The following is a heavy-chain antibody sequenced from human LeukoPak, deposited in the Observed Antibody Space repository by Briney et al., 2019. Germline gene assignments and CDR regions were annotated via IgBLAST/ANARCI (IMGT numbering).Heavy chain of an antibody. CDR2: ISGSGGST. CDR3: AKAKPAFRGVGTMRRPLDY. Sequence: GSLRLSCAASGFTFSSYAMSWVRQAPGKGLEWVSAISGSGGSTYYADSVKGRFTISRDNSKNTLYLQMDSLRAEDTAVYYCAKAKPAFRGVGTMRRPLDYWGQGTLVTVSS. CDR1: GFTFSSYA. D-gene: IGHD3-16*01. V-gene: IGHV3-23*01. J-gene: IGHJ4*02.